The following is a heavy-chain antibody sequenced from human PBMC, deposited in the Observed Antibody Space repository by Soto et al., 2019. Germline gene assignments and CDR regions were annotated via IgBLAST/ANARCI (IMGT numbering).Heavy chain of an antibody. CDR2: ISGSGGST. Sequence: GGSLILSCAASGFTFSSYAMSWVRQVPGKGLEWVSAISGSGGSTYYADSVKGRFTISRDNSKNTLYLQMNSLRAEDTAVYYCAKAPTYYYYGMDVWGQGTTVTVSS. J-gene: IGHJ6*02. V-gene: IGHV3-23*01. CDR1: GFTFSSYA. CDR3: AKAPTYYYYGMDV.